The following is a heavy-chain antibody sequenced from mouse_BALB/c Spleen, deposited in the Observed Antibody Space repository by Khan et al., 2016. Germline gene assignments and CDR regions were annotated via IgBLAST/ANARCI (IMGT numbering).Heavy chain of an antibody. D-gene: IGHD4-1*02. Sequence: QVQLQQSGAELVKPGASVKLSCKASGYTFTSYWMHWVKQRPGQGLEWIGEINPSNGRTNYDAKFKTKATLTVDKSSSTAYLQLSSLTAEDSAVYFCARGGPNWDYLDYWGQGTTLTVSS. CDR3: ARGGPNWDYLDY. CDR1: GYTFTSYW. V-gene: IGHV1S81*02. CDR2: INPSNGRT. J-gene: IGHJ2*01.